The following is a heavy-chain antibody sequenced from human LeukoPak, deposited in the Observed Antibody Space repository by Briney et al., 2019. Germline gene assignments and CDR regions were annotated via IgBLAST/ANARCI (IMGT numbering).Heavy chain of an antibody. J-gene: IGHJ5*02. Sequence: PSETLSLTCAVYGGSFSGYYWSWIRQPPGKGLEWIGEINHSGSTNYNPSLKSRVTISVDTSKNQFSLKLSSVTAADTAVYYCASRSGQQLAMNPWGQGTLVTVSP. CDR1: GGSFSGYY. CDR2: INHSGST. V-gene: IGHV4-34*01. CDR3: ASRSGQQLAMNP. D-gene: IGHD6-13*01.